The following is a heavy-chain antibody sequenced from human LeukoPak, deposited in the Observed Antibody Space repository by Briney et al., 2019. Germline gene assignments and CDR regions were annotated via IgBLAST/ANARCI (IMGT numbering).Heavy chain of an antibody. D-gene: IGHD6-19*01. CDR2: IYYSGST. CDR1: GGSISSSSYY. V-gene: IGHV4-39*07. J-gene: IGHJ4*02. CDR3: ARGLAVAGRRGGFDY. Sequence: SETLSLTCTVSGGSISSSSYYWGWIRQPPGKGLEWIGSIYYSGSTYYNPSLKSRVTISVDTSKNQFSLKLSSVTAADTAVYYCARGLAVAGRRGGFDYWGQGTLVTVSS.